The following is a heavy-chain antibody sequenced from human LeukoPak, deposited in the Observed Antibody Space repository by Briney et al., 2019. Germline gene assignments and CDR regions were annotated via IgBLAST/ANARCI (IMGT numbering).Heavy chain of an antibody. J-gene: IGHJ4*02. V-gene: IGHV3-48*03. D-gene: IGHD3-22*01. Sequence: PGGSLRLSCAASGFTFSTYEMNWVRQAPGKGLEWVSYISSTGSNIYYADSVKGRFTISRDNAKNSLYLLMNSLRTGDTAVYYCAATYYYDGSGDYWGQGTLVTVSS. CDR1: GFTFSTYE. CDR3: AATYYYDGSGDY. CDR2: ISSTGSNI.